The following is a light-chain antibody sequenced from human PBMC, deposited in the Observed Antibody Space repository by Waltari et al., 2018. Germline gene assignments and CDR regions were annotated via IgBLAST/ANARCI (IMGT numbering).Light chain of an antibody. Sequence: EIVMTQSPATLSVSSGARATLSCWASQSISSNLAWYRQKPGQAPRLLIYGASTRATGIPARFSGSGSGTEFTLTISSLQSEDFAVYYCQQYNNWPRTFGQGTKVEIK. CDR1: QSISSN. J-gene: IGKJ1*01. V-gene: IGKV3-15*01. CDR2: GAS. CDR3: QQYNNWPRT.